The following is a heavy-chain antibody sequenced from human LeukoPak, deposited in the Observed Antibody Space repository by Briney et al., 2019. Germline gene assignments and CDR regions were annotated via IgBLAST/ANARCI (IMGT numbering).Heavy chain of an antibody. V-gene: IGHV3-21*01. J-gene: IGHJ4*02. CDR2: ITSSSYI. Sequence: GGSLRLSCAASGFTFSSYGMHWVRQAPGKGLEWVSSITSSSYIYYADSVKGRFTISRDNAKNSLYLQMNSLRAEDTAVYYCARDSPSGSYYYFDYWGQGTMVTVSS. D-gene: IGHD1-26*01. CDR1: GFTFSSYG. CDR3: ARDSPSGSYYYFDY.